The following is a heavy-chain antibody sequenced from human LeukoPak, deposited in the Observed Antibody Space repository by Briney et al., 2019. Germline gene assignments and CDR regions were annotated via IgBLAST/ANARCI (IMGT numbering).Heavy chain of an antibody. CDR2: INPNSGGT. V-gene: IGHV1-2*02. Sequence: ASVKVSCKASGYTFTGYYMHCVRQAPGQGLEWMGWINPNSGGTNYAQKFQGSVTMTRDTSISTGYMEVSRLRSDDTALYYCARGGSYGPVDYWGQGTLVTVSS. J-gene: IGHJ4*02. CDR3: ARGGSYGPVDY. CDR1: GYTFTGYY. D-gene: IGHD3-16*01.